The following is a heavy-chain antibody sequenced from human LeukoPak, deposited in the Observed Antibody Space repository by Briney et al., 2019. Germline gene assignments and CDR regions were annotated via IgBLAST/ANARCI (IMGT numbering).Heavy chain of an antibody. J-gene: IGHJ6*03. V-gene: IGHV4-59*01. CDR1: GGSISSYY. CDR2: IYYNGST. D-gene: IGHD3-3*01. CDR3: AKHTSYYYYYMNV. Sequence: SETLSLTCTVSGGSISSYYWSWIRQPSGKGLEWIGNIYYNGSTNYNPSLKSRVTISVDTSKNQFSLKLTSVTAADTALYYCAKHTSYYYYYMNVWGKGTTVTVSS.